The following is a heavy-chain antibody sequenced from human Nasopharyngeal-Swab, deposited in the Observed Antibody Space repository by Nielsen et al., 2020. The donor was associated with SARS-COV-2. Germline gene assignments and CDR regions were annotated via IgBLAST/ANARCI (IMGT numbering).Heavy chain of an antibody. CDR1: GYTFTSYY. V-gene: IGHV1-46*01. J-gene: IGHJ6*02. CDR3: ARDPTPAVDSSSSLDYYYGMDV. D-gene: IGHD6-6*01. Sequence: ASVKVSCKASGYTFTSYYMHWVRQAPGQGLEWMGIINPSGGSTSYAQKFQGRVTMTRDTSTSTVYMELSSLRSEDTAVYYCARDPTPAVDSSSSLDYYYGMDVWGHGTAVTVSS. CDR2: INPSGGST.